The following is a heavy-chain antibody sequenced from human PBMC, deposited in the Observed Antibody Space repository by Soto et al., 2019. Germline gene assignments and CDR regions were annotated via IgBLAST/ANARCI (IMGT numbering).Heavy chain of an antibody. CDR1: GGSISSSSYY. Sequence: QLQLQESGPGLVKPSETLSLTCTVSGGSISSSSYYWGWIRQPPGKGLEWIGSIYYSGSTYYNPSLKSRVTISVDTSKNQFSLKLSSVTAADTAVYYCAREGRAAGYYYHGMDVWGQGTTVTVSS. D-gene: IGHD6-13*01. J-gene: IGHJ6*02. CDR2: IYYSGST. CDR3: AREGRAAGYYYHGMDV. V-gene: IGHV4-39*02.